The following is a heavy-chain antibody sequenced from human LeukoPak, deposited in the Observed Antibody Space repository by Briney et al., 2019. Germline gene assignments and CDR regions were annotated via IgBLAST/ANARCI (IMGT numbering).Heavy chain of an antibody. CDR3: VMETRETVGVTTMWTDS. D-gene: IGHD1-26*01. CDR1: GITFSSSG. V-gene: IGHV3-30*03. Sequence: GGSLRLSCAASGITFSSSGMHWVRQAPGKGLDWVAIISHDGSNKYYADSVKGRFTISGDNSKNTLYLQMNSLRPEDTAVYYCVMETRETVGVTTMWTDSWGQGTLVTVSS. CDR2: ISHDGSNK. J-gene: IGHJ4*02.